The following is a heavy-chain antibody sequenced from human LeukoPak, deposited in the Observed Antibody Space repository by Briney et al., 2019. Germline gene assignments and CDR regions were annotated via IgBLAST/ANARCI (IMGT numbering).Heavy chain of an antibody. CDR2: INPSGGST. V-gene: IGHV1-46*03. J-gene: IGHJ4*02. Sequence: ASVKVSCMASGYTFTSYYMHWVRQAPGQGLEWMGIINPSGGSTSYAQKFQGRVTMTRDTSTSTVYMELSSLRSEDTAVYYCAGSTAMTNFESWGQGTLVTVSS. D-gene: IGHD5-18*01. CDR1: GYTFTSYY. CDR3: AGSTAMTNFES.